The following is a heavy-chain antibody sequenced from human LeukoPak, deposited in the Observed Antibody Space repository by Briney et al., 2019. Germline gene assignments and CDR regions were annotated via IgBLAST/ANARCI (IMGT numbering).Heavy chain of an antibody. V-gene: IGHV3-30-3*01. CDR1: GFTFSSYA. J-gene: IGHJ3*02. CDR3: ARRRIVGSTDDAFDI. D-gene: IGHD1-26*01. CDR2: ISSDGNPQ. Sequence: PGGSLRLSCAASGFTFSSYAMHWVRQAPGKGLDWAAVISSDGNPQYYADSVKGRFTISRDNSNNTLYLQINSLRADDTGIYYCARRRIVGSTDDAFDIWGQGTMVTLSS.